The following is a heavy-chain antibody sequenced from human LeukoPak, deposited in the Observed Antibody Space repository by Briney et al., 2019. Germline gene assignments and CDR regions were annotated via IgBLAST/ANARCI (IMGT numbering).Heavy chain of an antibody. CDR3: AKETPKSLFGVVTLFDY. CDR2: ISAYNGNK. V-gene: IGHV1-18*01. J-gene: IGHJ4*02. CDR1: GYTFTNYG. D-gene: IGHD3-3*01. Sequence: VAPVKVSCKASGYTFTNYGISWVRQAPGQGLDWMGWISAYNGNKVYAQELQGRVTMTTDTSTSTAYMELRSLRSDDTAVYYCAKETPKSLFGVVTLFDYWGQGTLVTVSS.